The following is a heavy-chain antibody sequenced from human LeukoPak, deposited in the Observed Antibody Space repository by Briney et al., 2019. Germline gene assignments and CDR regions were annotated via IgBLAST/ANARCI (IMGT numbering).Heavy chain of an antibody. CDR2: IYYSGST. V-gene: IGHV4-39*01. J-gene: IGHJ6*03. CDR1: GGSISSSSYY. CDR3: ARPLYYYYYYMDV. Sequence: SETLSLTCTVSGGSISSSSYYWGWICQPPGKWLEWIGSIYYSGSTYYNPSLKSRVTISVDTSKNQFSLKLSSVTAADTAVYYCARPLYYYYYYMDVWGKGTTVTISS.